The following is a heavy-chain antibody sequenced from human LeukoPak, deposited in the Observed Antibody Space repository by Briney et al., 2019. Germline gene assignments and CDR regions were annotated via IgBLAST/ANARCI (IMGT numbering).Heavy chain of an antibody. Sequence: ASVXXSXKXXXXTXTTXAMXWVRQAPGQRLEWMGXINAGNGNTKYSQKFQGRVTFTRDTSASTAYVELSSLRSEDTAVYYCARDLGVVVIPTGEYYFDYWGQGTLVSVSS. D-gene: IGHD3-22*01. CDR1: XXTXTTXA. CDR3: ARDLGVVVIPTGEYYFDY. V-gene: IGHV1-3*01. CDR2: INAGNGNT. J-gene: IGHJ4*02.